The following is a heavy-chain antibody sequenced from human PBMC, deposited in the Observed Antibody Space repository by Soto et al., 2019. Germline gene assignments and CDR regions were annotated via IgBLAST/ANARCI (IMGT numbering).Heavy chain of an antibody. J-gene: IGHJ4*02. V-gene: IGHV4-59*01. CDR1: GGSISSYY. CDR2: ISYSGST. Sequence: SETLSLTCTVSGGSISSYYWGWIRQPPGKGLEWIGHISYSGSTNYNPSLESRITTSVDTSNNQFSLKVNSVTAADTALYYCARLYPIGNHWNYFDYWGQGTLVTVSS. D-gene: IGHD1-1*01. CDR3: ARLYPIGNHWNYFDY.